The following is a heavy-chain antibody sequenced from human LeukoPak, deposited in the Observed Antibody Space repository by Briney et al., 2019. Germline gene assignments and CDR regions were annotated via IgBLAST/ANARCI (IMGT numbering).Heavy chain of an antibody. CDR2: IYSSGST. Sequence: SETLSLTCTVSGGTISSYYWSWIRQPPGKGLEWIGYIYSSGSTNYNPSLKSRVTISVDTSNNQFSLMLTSVTAADTAAYYCASFTTLRSDYWGQGTLVTVSS. CDR3: ASFTTLRSDY. V-gene: IGHV4-59*08. CDR1: GGTISSYY. J-gene: IGHJ4*02. D-gene: IGHD1-14*01.